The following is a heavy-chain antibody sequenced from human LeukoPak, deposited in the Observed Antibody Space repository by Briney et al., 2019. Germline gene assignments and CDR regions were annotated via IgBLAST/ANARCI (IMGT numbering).Heavy chain of an antibody. D-gene: IGHD5-18*01. J-gene: IGHJ4*02. CDR1: GFTFSSYA. CDR3: AKGFRGYSYGIFFDY. CDR2: ISGSGGST. Sequence: PGGSLRLSCAASGFTFSSYAMSWVRQAPGKGLEWVSAISGSGGSTYYADSVKGRFTISRDNSKNTLYLQMNSLRAEDTAVYYCAKGFRGYSYGIFFDYWGREPWSPSPQ. V-gene: IGHV3-23*01.